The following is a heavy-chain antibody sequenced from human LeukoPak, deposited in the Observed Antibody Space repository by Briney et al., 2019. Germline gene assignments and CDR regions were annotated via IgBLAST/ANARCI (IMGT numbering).Heavy chain of an antibody. D-gene: IGHD2-15*01. J-gene: IGHJ6*03. Sequence: ASVKVSCKVSGYTLAELSMHWVRQAPGKGLEWMGGFDPEDGKTIYAQKFQGRVTMTEDTSTDTAYMELSSLKSEDTAVYYCASTPPELAAIGPTYYYMDVWGKGTTVTVSS. V-gene: IGHV1-24*01. CDR3: ASTPPELAAIGPTYYYMDV. CDR2: FDPEDGKT. CDR1: GYTLAELS.